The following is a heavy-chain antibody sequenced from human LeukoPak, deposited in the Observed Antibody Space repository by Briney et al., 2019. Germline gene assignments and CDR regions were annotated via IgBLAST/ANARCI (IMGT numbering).Heavy chain of an antibody. CDR2: ISFDATDK. Sequence: GGSLRLSCTASGFTFSNYAIHCVRQAPGKGLGWVAVISFDATDKQYADSVNGRFFVTRDTPMNTVHLQLNNLRSEDSAVYYCAKPMAERRALTPYLDFWGQGALVTVSS. CDR1: GFTFSNYA. CDR3: AKPMAERRALTPYLDF. D-gene: IGHD1-1*01. J-gene: IGHJ4*02. V-gene: IGHV3-30*18.